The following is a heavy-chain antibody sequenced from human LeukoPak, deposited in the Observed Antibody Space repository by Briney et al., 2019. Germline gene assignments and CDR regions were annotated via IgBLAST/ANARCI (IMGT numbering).Heavy chain of an antibody. Sequence: SVKVPCKASGGTFSSYAISWVRQAPGQGLEWMGRIIPIFGIANYAQKFQGRVTITADKSTSTAYMELSSLRSEDTAVYYCARMEQQLVRDNWFDPWGQGTLVTVSS. V-gene: IGHV1-69*04. CDR1: GGTFSSYA. D-gene: IGHD6-13*01. CDR3: ARMEQQLVRDNWFDP. J-gene: IGHJ5*02. CDR2: IIPIFGIA.